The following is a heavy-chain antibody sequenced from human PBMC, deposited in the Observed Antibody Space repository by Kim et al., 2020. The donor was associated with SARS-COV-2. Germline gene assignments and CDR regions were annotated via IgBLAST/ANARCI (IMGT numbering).Heavy chain of an antibody. Sequence: SGPTLVNPTQTLTLTCTFSGFSLSTSGVGVGWIRQPPGKALEWLALIYWDDDKRYSPSLKSRLTITKDTSKNQVVLTMTNMDPVDTATYYCAHSNTRGIAVAGIDYWGQGTLVTVSS. D-gene: IGHD6-19*01. CDR1: GFSLSTSGVG. J-gene: IGHJ4*02. CDR3: AHSNTRGIAVAGIDY. CDR2: IYWDDDK. V-gene: IGHV2-5*02.